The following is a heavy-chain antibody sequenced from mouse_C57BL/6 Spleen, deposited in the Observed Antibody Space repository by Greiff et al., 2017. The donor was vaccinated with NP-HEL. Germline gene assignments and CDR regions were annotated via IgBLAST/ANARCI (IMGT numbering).Heavy chain of an antibody. Sequence: VQLQQPGAELVRPGSSVKLSCKASGYTFTSYWMHWVKQRPIQGLEWIGNIDPSDSETHYNQKFKDKATLTVDKSSSTAYMQLSSLTSEDSAVYYCARNYGNYDYFDYWGQGTTLTVSS. J-gene: IGHJ2*01. CDR2: IDPSDSET. V-gene: IGHV1-52*01. CDR1: GYTFTSYW. CDR3: ARNYGNYDYFDY. D-gene: IGHD2-1*01.